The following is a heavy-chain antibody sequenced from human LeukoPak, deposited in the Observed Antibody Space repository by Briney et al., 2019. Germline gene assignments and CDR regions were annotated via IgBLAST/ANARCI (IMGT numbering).Heavy chain of an antibody. CDR1: GGPISSSSFY. Sequence: SETLSLTCTVSGGPISSSSFYWGWIRQPPGKGLEWIGSIYYSGNTYYNPSLKSRLTMSVDTSKNQFSLKLISVTAADTAVYYCASHVYCSDTSCYKLDHFDYWGQGTLVTVSS. D-gene: IGHD2-2*02. V-gene: IGHV4-39*01. J-gene: IGHJ4*02. CDR2: IYYSGNT. CDR3: ASHVYCSDTSCYKLDHFDY.